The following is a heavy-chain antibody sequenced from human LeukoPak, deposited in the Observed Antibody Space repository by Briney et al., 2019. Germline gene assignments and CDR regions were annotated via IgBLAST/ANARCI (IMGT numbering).Heavy chain of an antibody. Sequence: SGPTLVNPTQTLTLTCTFSGFSLSTRGMCVNWIRKPPGKALEWLARIDWDDDKYYSPSLKTRLTISKDTSKSQVVLTVTNMDPVDTATYFCARMVGMDVWGQGTTVTVSS. CDR1: GFSLSTRGMC. V-gene: IGHV2-70*11. J-gene: IGHJ6*02. CDR3: ARMVGMDV. CDR2: IDWDDDK.